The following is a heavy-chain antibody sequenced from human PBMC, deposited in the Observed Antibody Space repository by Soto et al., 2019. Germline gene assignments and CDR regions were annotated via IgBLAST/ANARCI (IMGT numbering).Heavy chain of an antibody. D-gene: IGHD6-19*01. CDR1: GFTFKSAW. CDR3: ATEQTVSSGCFDS. Sequence: EVQLVESGGGLVEPGGSLRLSCAASGFTFKSAWMNWVRQAPGKGLEWVGRIYSRADGGTTDYAAPVKGRFTISRDDSEDTLFLQMSNLKTEDTAVYFSATEQTVSSGCFDSWGQGTLVTVSS. V-gene: IGHV3-15*07. CDR2: IYSRADGGTT. J-gene: IGHJ4*02.